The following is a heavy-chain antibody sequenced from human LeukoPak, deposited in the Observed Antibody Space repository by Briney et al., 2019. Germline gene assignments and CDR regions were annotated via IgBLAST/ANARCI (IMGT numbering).Heavy chain of an antibody. Sequence: PGRSLRLSCAASGFILSSYGMHWVRQAPGKGLEWVAVISYDGSNQYYADSVKGRFTISRDNSKNMLYLQMNSLRAEDTAVYYCAKEVWGSHHYFDSWGQGTLVTVSS. V-gene: IGHV3-30*18. CDR1: GFILSSYG. CDR3: AKEVWGSHHYFDS. J-gene: IGHJ4*02. D-gene: IGHD3-16*02. CDR2: ISYDGSNQ.